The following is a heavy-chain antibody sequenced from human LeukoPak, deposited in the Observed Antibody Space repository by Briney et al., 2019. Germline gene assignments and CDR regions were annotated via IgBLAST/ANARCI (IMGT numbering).Heavy chain of an antibody. CDR1: GFTFDDYA. V-gene: IGHV3-9*01. CDR2: ISWNSGSI. D-gene: IGHD3-3*01. Sequence: GRSLRLSCAASGFTFDDYAVHWVRQAPGKGLEWVSGISWNSGSIGYADSVKGRFTISRDNAKNSLYLQMNSLRAEDTALYYCAKDRTYYDFWSGPSISYYFDYWGQGTLVTVSS. J-gene: IGHJ4*02. CDR3: AKDRTYYDFWSGPSISYYFDY.